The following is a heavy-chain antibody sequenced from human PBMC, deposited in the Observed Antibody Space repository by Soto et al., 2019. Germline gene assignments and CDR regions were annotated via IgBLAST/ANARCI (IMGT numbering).Heavy chain of an antibody. CDR2: LSSDGFGA. CDR3: ARDLGGPDY. V-gene: IGHV3-74*03. Sequence: GGSLRLSCAASGFSLSPYWIHWVRQVPWRGLEWVARLSSDGFGAAYGDSVKGRLLISRDIARNTLSLQMNTLRAEDTAVYYCARDLGGPDYWGRRTSVTVSS. J-gene: IGHJ4*01. CDR1: GFSLSPYW. D-gene: IGHD3-16*01.